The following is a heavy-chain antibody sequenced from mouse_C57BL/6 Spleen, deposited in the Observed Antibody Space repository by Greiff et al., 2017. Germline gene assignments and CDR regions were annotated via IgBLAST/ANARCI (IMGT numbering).Heavy chain of an antibody. Sequence: EVKLVESGPGLVKPSQSLSLTCSVTGYSITSGYYCNWIRQFPGNKLEWMGYISYDGSNNFNPSLKNRISITRDTSKNQFFLKLNSVTTEDTATYYCARGGSSYAMDYWGQGTSVTVSS. J-gene: IGHJ4*01. CDR3: ARGGSSYAMDY. V-gene: IGHV3-6*01. CDR2: ISYDGSN. CDR1: GYSITSGYY.